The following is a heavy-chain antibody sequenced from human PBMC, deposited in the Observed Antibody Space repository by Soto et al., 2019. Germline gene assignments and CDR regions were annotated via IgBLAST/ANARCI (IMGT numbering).Heavy chain of an antibody. CDR1: GYTFTSYG. Sequence: QVQLVQSGAEVKKPGASVKVSCKASGYTFTSYGISWVRQAPGQGLEWMGWISAYNGNTNYAQKLQGRVTMTTVTSTSTAYRELRSLRSDDTAVYYCARDASSSWSHRRFDYWGQGTLVTVSS. CDR3: ARDASSSWSHRRFDY. J-gene: IGHJ4*02. V-gene: IGHV1-18*01. CDR2: ISAYNGNT. D-gene: IGHD6-13*01.